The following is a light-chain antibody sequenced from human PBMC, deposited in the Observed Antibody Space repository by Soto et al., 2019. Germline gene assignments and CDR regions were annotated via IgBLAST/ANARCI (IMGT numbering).Light chain of an antibody. J-gene: IGKJ4*01. CDR3: QHYGSSLT. CDR1: QNVYNNY. CDR2: GAS. V-gene: IGKV3-20*01. Sequence: EIVLTQSPGTLSLSPGEIATLSCRASQNVYNNYIAWYQQKPGQAPRTVIYGASIRATGIPDRFSGSGSGTDFTLSISRLEPEDSAVYSCQHYGSSLTFGGGPKV.